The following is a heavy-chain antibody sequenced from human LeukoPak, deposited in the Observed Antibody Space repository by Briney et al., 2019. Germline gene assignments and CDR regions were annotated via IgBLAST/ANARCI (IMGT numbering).Heavy chain of an antibody. Sequence: GGSLRLSCAASGFTLSGDSMNWVRQAPGKGLEWVSSISSSSSYIYYADSVKGRFTISRDNAKNSLYLQMNSLRAEDTAVYYCARAPAYYDFWSIDYWGQGTLVTVSS. CDR2: ISSSSSYI. D-gene: IGHD3-3*01. CDR1: GFTLSGDS. CDR3: ARAPAYYDFWSIDY. V-gene: IGHV3-21*01. J-gene: IGHJ4*02.